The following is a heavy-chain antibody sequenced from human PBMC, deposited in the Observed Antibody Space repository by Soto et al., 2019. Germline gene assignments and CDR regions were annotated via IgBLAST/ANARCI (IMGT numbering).Heavy chain of an antibody. D-gene: IGHD3-3*01. CDR2: IYYSGST. CDR1: GGSISSGDYY. V-gene: IGHV4-30-4*01. CDR3: ARGKDDFWSGYYFDY. Sequence: SETLSLTCTVSGGSISSGDYYWSWIRQPPGKGLEWIGYIYYSGSTYYNPSLKSRVTISVDTSKNQFSLKLSSVAAADTAVYYCARGKDDFWSGYYFDYWGQGTLVTVSS. J-gene: IGHJ4*02.